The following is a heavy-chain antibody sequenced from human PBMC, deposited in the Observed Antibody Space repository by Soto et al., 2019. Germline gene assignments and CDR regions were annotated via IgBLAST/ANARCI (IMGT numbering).Heavy chain of an antibody. D-gene: IGHD6-19*01. J-gene: IGHJ4*02. Sequence: GESLKISCAASGFTFSSCAMHWVRQSPGEGLAWVASISKDGLDRYYSESVKGRFTISRDDSKNTVFLQMNSLKVEDTAAYFCASPREGQWLVFDHWGQRTLVTAPQ. CDR3: ASPREGQWLVFDH. CDR2: ISKDGLDR. V-gene: IGHV3-30-3*01. CDR1: GFTFSSCA.